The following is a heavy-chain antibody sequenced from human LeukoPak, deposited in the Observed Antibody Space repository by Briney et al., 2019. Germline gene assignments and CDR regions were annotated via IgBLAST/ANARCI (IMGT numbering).Heavy chain of an antibody. Sequence: SETLSLTCAVSGGSISSGGYSWSWIRQPPGKGLEWIGYIYHSGSTYYNPSLKSRVTISVDRSKNQFSLKLSSVTAADTAVYYCARSPPSYYGSGSYYNNFFDYWGQGTLVTVSS. J-gene: IGHJ4*02. CDR3: ARSPPSYYGSGSYYNNFFDY. CDR1: GGSISSGGYS. D-gene: IGHD3-10*01. CDR2: IYHSGST. V-gene: IGHV4-30-2*01.